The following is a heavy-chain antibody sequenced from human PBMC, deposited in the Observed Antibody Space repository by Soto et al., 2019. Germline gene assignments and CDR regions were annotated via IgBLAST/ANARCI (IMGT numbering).Heavy chain of an antibody. CDR3: GRERCSGGSCYGDY. D-gene: IGHD2-15*01. CDR2: ISSSSSYI. CDR1: GFTFSSYS. J-gene: IGHJ4*02. Sequence: EVQLVESGGGLVKPGGSLRLSCAASGFTFSSYSMNWVRQAPGKGLEWVSSISSSSSYIYYADSVKGRFTISRDNAKNSLYLQMNSLGAEDTAGYYCGRERCSGGSCYGDYWGQGTLVTVSS. V-gene: IGHV3-21*01.